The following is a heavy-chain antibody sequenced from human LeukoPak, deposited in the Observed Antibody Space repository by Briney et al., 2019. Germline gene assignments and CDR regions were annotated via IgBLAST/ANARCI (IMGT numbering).Heavy chain of an antibody. J-gene: IGHJ4*02. V-gene: IGHV3-23*01. CDR1: GFTFGSYA. CDR2: ISGSGGST. D-gene: IGHD5-12*01. Sequence: GGSLRLSYAASGFTFGSYAMSWVRQAPGKGLEWVSAISGSGGSTYYADSVKGRFTISRDNSKNTLYLQMNSLRAEDTAVYYCAKAFRWTYSGYESFDYWGQGTLVTVSS. CDR3: AKAFRWTYSGYESFDY.